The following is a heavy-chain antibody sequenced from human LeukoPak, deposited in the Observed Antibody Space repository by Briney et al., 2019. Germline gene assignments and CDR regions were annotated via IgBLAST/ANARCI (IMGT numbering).Heavy chain of an antibody. CDR1: GYTFTSYT. CDR3: AREGYYGSGTNRKYYYYGMDV. V-gene: IGHV1-3*01. Sequence: ASVKVSCKASGYTFTSYTMHWVRQAPGQRLEWMGWINAGNGNTKYSQKFQGRVTITRDTSASTAYMELSSLRSEDTAVYYCAREGYYGSGTNRKYYYYGMDVWGQGTTVTVSS. CDR2: INAGNGNT. J-gene: IGHJ6*02. D-gene: IGHD3-10*01.